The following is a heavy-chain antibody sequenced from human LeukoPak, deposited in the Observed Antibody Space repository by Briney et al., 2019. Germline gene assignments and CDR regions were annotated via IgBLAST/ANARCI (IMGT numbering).Heavy chain of an antibody. Sequence: KASETLSLTCTVSGGSVSSSSYYWGCIRQPPGKGLEWIGSMYYSGSTYYNPSLKSRVTISVDTSKNQFSLKLSSVTAADTAVYYCAGTSNIVVVEAALDYWGQGTLVTVSS. CDR3: AGTSNIVVVEAALDY. J-gene: IGHJ4*02. D-gene: IGHD2-15*01. V-gene: IGHV4-39*01. CDR2: MYYSGST. CDR1: GGSVSSSSYY.